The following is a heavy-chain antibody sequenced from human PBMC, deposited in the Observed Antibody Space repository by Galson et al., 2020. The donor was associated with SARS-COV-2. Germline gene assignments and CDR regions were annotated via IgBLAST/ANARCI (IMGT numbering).Heavy chain of an antibody. Sequence: GESLKISCAASGFIFSSYAMNWVRQAPGKGLEWVSSISGSDDNTFHADSVKGRFTISRDNSKNTLYLQMNSLRAEDTALYYCAKDGGAYCGGDCLDYWGQGTLVTVSS. V-gene: IGHV3-23*01. CDR3: AKDGGAYCGGDCLDY. D-gene: IGHD2-21*02. CDR2: ISGSDDNT. CDR1: GFIFSSYA. J-gene: IGHJ4*02.